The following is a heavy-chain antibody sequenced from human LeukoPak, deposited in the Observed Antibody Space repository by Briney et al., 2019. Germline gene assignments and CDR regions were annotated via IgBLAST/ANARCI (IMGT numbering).Heavy chain of an antibody. J-gene: IGHJ4*02. CDR3: AKRGVVIRVILVGFHKEAYYFDS. V-gene: IGHV3-23*01. CDR2: IRDSGGRT. D-gene: IGHD3-22*01. Sequence: PGGSLSLSCAVSGITLSNYGMIGVRQAPGKGLEWVAGIRDSGGRTNYADSVKGRFTISRDNRKNTLYLEMNSLRAEDTVVYFCAKRGVVIRVILVGFHKEAYYFDSWGQGALVTVSS. CDR1: GITLSNYG.